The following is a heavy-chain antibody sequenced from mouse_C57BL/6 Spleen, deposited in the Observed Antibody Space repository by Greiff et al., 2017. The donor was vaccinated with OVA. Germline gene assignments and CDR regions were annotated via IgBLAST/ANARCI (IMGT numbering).Heavy chain of an antibody. V-gene: IGHV1-50*01. CDR3: ARPDGSRYGYYFDY. CDR2: IDPSVSYT. D-gene: IGHD1-1*01. Sequence: QVQLQQSGADLVKPGASVNLSCKASASTFTSYLMPWVKQGPGQGLDWIGEIDPSVSYTNYIQKLKGKATMTVDTSYTTAYLQLSSLTSEDSAVYYCARPDGSRYGYYFDYWGQGTTLTVAS. CDR1: ASTFTSYL. J-gene: IGHJ2*01.